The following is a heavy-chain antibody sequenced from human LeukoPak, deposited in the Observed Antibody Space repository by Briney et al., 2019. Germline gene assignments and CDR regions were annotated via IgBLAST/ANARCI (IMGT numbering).Heavy chain of an antibody. D-gene: IGHD6-13*01. Sequence: SETLSLTCTVSGGSISSSNWWSWVRQPPGKGLEWIGEIYHSGSTNYNPSLKSRVTISVDKSKNQFSLKLSSVTAADTAVYYCARLIAAAGNFDYWGQGTLVTVSS. V-gene: IGHV4-4*02. CDR1: GGSISSSNW. CDR3: ARLIAAAGNFDY. J-gene: IGHJ4*02. CDR2: IYHSGST.